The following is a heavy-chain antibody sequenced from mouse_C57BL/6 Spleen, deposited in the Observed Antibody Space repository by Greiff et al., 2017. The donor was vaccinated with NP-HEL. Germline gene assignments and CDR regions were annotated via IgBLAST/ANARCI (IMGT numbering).Heavy chain of an antibody. V-gene: IGHV1-7*01. Sequence: QVQLQQSGAELAKPGASVKLSCKASGYTFTSYWMHWVKQRPGQGLEWIGYINPSSGYTKYNQKFKDKATLTAAKSSSTAYMQLSSLTYEDSAVYYCASYDYDEGSAMDYWGKGTSVTVSS. CDR1: GYTFTSYW. J-gene: IGHJ4*01. CDR3: ASYDYDEGSAMDY. D-gene: IGHD2-4*01. CDR2: INPSSGYT.